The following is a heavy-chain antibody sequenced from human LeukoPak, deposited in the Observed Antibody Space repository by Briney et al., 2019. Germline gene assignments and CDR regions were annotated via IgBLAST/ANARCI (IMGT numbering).Heavy chain of an antibody. CDR2: LYTSGST. CDR1: GGSISSGSYY. CDR3: ASTVVKGVGFDY. V-gene: IGHV4-61*02. D-gene: IGHD4-23*01. J-gene: IGHJ4*02. Sequence: PSQTLSLTCTVSGGSISSGSYYWSWIRQPARKGLEWIGRLYTSGSTNYNPSLKSRVTISVDTSKNQFSLKLSSVTAADTAVYYCASTVVKGVGFDYWGQGTLVTVSS.